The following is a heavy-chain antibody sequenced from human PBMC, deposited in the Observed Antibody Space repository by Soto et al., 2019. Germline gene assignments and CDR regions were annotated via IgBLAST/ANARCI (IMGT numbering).Heavy chain of an antibody. CDR2: IVPLSDRT. J-gene: IGHJ4*02. D-gene: IGHD2-15*01. CDR1: VETLNSNP. V-gene: IGHV1-69*01. Sequence: QVQLVQSGAEVKKPGSSLKVSCKVFVETLNSNPIGWVRQAPGQGLEWVGGIVPLSDRTNYAQELQGRVTVTADGSTSTVYMELSNLKSDDTAAYYCARKSGRDCHSGGGCFSLDVWGQGSLITVSS. CDR3: ARKSGRDCHSGGGCFSLDV.